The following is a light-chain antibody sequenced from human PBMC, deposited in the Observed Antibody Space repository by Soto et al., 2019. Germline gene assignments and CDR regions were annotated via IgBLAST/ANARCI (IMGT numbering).Light chain of an antibody. Sequence: QSALTQPASVSGSPGQSITISCTGSSSGVGKYNLVSWYQHHPGKAPKLMIYEDIERPSGVSNRFSGSKSGNTASLTISGLQTEDEADYYCCSYAGGTSVVFGGGTKLTVL. CDR3: CSYAGGTSVV. V-gene: IGLV2-23*01. J-gene: IGLJ2*01. CDR2: EDI. CDR1: SSGVGKYNL.